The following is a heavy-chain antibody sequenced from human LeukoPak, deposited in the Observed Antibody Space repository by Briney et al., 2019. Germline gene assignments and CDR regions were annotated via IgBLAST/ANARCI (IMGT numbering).Heavy chain of an antibody. J-gene: IGHJ4*02. CDR1: GDSISSYY. CDR3: ARGFGSFPYYFGY. V-gene: IGHV4-59*01. D-gene: IGHD1-26*01. CDR2: IYYRGST. Sequence: PSETLSLTCTVSGDSISSYYWSWLRQPPGKGLEWSGYIYYRGSTNYNPSLKSRVTISVDTSKSQFSLELTSVTAADTALYYCARGFGSFPYYFGYWGQGALVTVSS.